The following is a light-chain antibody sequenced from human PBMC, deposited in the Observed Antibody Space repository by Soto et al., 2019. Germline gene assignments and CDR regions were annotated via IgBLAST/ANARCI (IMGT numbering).Light chain of an antibody. Sequence: DIVLTQFPGTLSLSPGGRATLSCRASQSVSSSLAWYQQKPGQAPRLVMYGASNRAIGIPDRFSGSGSGTDFTLTISRLEAEDFAVYFCQQYGSSPRTFGHGTKVDIK. J-gene: IGKJ1*01. CDR1: QSVSSS. CDR2: GAS. V-gene: IGKV3-20*01. CDR3: QQYGSSPRT.